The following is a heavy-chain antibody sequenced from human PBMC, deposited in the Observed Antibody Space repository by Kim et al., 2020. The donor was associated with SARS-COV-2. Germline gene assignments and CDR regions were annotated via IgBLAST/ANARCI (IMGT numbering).Heavy chain of an antibody. V-gene: IGHV3-23*03. D-gene: IGHD2-15*01. CDR1: GFTFSSYA. CDR2: IYSGGSST. J-gene: IGHJ6*02. CDR3: AKGIIPDNYYYYGMDV. Sequence: GGSLRLSCAASGFTFSSYAMSWVRQAPGKGLEWVSVIYSGGSSTYYADSVKGRFTISRDNSKNTLYLQMNSLRAEDTAVYYCAKGIIPDNYYYYGMDVWGQGTTVTVSS.